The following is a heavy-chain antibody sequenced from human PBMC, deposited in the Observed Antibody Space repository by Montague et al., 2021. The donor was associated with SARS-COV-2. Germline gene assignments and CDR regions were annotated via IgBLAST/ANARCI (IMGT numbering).Heavy chain of an antibody. Sequence: SETLSLTCTVSGSISGYYWTWIRQSAGKGLEWIGRISSSGDIDYXASLKSRVTMSLDTSKIQLSLKLSSVTAADTAVYYCARQYTGYNRRFDYWGQGALVTVSP. V-gene: IGHV4-4*07. CDR3: ARQYTGYNRRFDY. CDR2: ISSSGDI. J-gene: IGHJ4*02. CDR1: GSISGYY. D-gene: IGHD5-12*01.